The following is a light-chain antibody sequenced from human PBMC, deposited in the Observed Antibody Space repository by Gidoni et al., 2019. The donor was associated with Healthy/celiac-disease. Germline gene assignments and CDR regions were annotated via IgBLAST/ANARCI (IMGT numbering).Light chain of an antibody. Sequence: DPVSITCRASQGISSYLAWYQQKPGKAPKLLIYAASTLQSGVPSRFSGSGAGTEFTLTLSSLQPEDFATYYCQQLNSYPPLFGQGTKLEIK. V-gene: IGKV1-9*01. J-gene: IGKJ2*01. CDR2: AAS. CDR3: QQLNSYPPL. CDR1: QGISSY.